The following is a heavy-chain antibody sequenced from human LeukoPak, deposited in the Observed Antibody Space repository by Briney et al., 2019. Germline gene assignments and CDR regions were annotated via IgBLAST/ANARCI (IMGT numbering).Heavy chain of an antibody. J-gene: IGHJ4*02. CDR3: ARLAVAIAVAAPFDY. Sequence: PSETLSLTCAVYGGSFSGYYWSWIRQPPGKGLEWIGEINHSGSTNYNPSLKSRVTISVDTSKNQFSLKLSSVTAADTAVYYCARLAVAIAVAAPFDYWGQGTLVTVSS. D-gene: IGHD6-19*01. CDR1: GGSFSGYY. CDR2: INHSGST. V-gene: IGHV4-34*01.